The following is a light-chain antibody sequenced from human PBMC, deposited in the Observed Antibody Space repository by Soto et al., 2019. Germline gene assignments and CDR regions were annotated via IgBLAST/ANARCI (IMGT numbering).Light chain of an antibody. V-gene: IGKV1-27*01. Sequence: DIQMTQSPPSLSASVGDRVTITCRASQGISTDLAWYQQKPGKVPKLLIYAASSLQSGVPSRFSGSGSGTDFTLTISTLQPEDVATYYCQQYNSAPFTFGHGTKVDIK. J-gene: IGKJ3*01. CDR2: AAS. CDR3: QQYNSAPFT. CDR1: QGISTD.